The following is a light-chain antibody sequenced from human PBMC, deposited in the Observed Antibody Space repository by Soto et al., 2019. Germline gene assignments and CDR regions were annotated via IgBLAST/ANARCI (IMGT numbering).Light chain of an antibody. Sequence: EIVLTQSPGPLSLSPGERAPLSCRASQSVSSSYLAWYQQKPGQAPRLLIYGASSRATGIPDRFSGSGSGTDFTLTISRLEPEDFAVYYCQQYGSSRTFGQGTKVDIK. CDR3: QQYGSSRT. V-gene: IGKV3-20*01. CDR2: GAS. CDR1: QSVSSSY. J-gene: IGKJ1*01.